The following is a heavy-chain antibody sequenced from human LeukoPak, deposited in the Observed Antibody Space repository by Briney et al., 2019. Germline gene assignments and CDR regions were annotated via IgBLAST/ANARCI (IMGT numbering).Heavy chain of an antibody. D-gene: IGHD3-10*01. CDR3: ARDRGSSGSNWFDP. V-gene: IGHV1-3*04. CDR1: GYTFTSYT. CDR2: INIGRGDS. Sequence: ASVKVSCKASGYTFTSYTIHWVRQAPGQSLEWMGWINIGRGDSKCSQEFQGRVTLTRDTSATTAHLEVSSLRPEDTAVYYCARDRGSSGSNWFDPWGQGTLVTVSS. J-gene: IGHJ5*02.